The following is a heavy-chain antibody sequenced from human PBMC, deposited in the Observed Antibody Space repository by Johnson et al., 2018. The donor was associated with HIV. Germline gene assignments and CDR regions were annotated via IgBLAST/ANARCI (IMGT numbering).Heavy chain of an antibody. CDR2: ISGGGGKT. J-gene: IGHJ3*02. V-gene: IGHV3-23*04. Sequence: VQLVESGGDLVQPGGSLRLSCAASGFTFSSFAMSWGRQAPGKGPDWVSAISGGGGKTYYADSGKGRFAISRANAKNSLYLQMTSLRAGDTAVYYCARIAARPLDAFDIWGQGTMVTVSS. D-gene: IGHD6-6*01. CDR1: GFTFSSFA. CDR3: ARIAARPLDAFDI.